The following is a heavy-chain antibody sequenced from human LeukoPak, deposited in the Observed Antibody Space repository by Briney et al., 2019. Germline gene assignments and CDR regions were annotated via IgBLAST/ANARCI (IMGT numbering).Heavy chain of an antibody. CDR2: ISYDGSNK. CDR1: GFTFSSYA. CDR3: AREHITYYYDSSHFDI. Sequence: GGSLRLSCAASGFTFSSYAMHWVRQAPGKGLEWVAVISYDGSNKYYADSVKGRFTISRDNSKNTLYLQMNSLRAEDTAVYYCAREHITYYYDSSHFDIWGQGTMVTVSS. J-gene: IGHJ3*02. D-gene: IGHD3-22*01. V-gene: IGHV3-30*04.